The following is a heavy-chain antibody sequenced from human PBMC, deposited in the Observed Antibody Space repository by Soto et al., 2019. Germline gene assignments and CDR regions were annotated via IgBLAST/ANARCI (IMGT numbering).Heavy chain of an antibody. CDR3: ATAYYDSRGFQDR. V-gene: IGHV3-23*01. J-gene: IGHJ5*02. D-gene: IGHD3-22*01. Sequence: GGSLRLSCAASGFTFSSYWMAWVRQSPGKGLEWVSAISGSGGSTSYADSVKGRFTISRDNSEKTLYLQMNSLRAEDTATYFCATAYYDSRGFQDRWGQGTLVTVSS. CDR2: ISGSGGST. CDR1: GFTFSSYW.